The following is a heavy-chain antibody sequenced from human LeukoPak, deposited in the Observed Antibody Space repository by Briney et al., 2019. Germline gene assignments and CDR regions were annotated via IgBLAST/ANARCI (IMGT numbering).Heavy chain of an antibody. V-gene: IGHV4-38-2*01. Sequence: PSETLSLTCAVSGYSISSGYYWDWIRQPPGKGLEWIGSIYHSGSTYYNPSLKSRVTISVDTSKNQFSLKLSSVTAADTAVYYCARQVHGGNLFDYWGQGTLVTVSS. J-gene: IGHJ4*02. CDR1: GYSISSGYY. D-gene: IGHD4-23*01. CDR2: IYHSGST. CDR3: ARQVHGGNLFDY.